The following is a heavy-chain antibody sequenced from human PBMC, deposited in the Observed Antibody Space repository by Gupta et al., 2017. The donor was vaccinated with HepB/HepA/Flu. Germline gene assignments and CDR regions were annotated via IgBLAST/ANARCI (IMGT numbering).Heavy chain of an antibody. D-gene: IGHD2-21*02. CDR1: GGSFSSYY. J-gene: IGHJ4*02. V-gene: IGHV4-59*12. CDR2: IHDSGNN. CDR3: ARGAYCGGDCYDN. Sequence: VQLLESGPGLVKSSAPLSLTCTVSGGSFSSYYWSWIRQTPGQGLEYIGLIHDSGNNNYNPSLRSRVTISLDMSKNQFSRRLTSVTAAETAVDVCARGAYCGGDCYDNWGQGTRGTVSS.